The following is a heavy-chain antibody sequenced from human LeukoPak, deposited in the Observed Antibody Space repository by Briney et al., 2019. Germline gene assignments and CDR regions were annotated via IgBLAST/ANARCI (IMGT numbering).Heavy chain of an antibody. Sequence: ASVKVSGKASGYTFTSYYMHWVRQAPGQGLEWMGIINPSGGSTSYAQKFQGRVTMTRDTSTSTVYMELSSLRSEDTAVYYCARDRQTGYYFDYWGQGTLVTVSS. J-gene: IGHJ4*02. CDR3: ARDRQTGYYFDY. V-gene: IGHV1-46*01. CDR2: INPSGGST. CDR1: GYTFTSYY. D-gene: IGHD3-10*01.